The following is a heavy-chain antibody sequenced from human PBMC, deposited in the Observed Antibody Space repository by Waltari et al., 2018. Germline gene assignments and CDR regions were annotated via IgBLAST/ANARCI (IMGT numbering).Heavy chain of an antibody. Sequence: QVQLQQWGAGRLKPSATLSITCAVCGGSFSNSHWTWIRQPPGKGLELIGESNHSGSTNYNPSLKSRVTISIDTSNNQFSLRLSSVSAADTAVYYCTRWDSWGQGTLVTVSS. CDR1: GGSFSNSH. V-gene: IGHV4-34*01. CDR3: TRWDS. J-gene: IGHJ4*02. CDR2: SNHSGST.